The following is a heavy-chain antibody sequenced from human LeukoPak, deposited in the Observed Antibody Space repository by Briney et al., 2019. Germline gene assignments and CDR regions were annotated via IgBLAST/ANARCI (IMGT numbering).Heavy chain of an antibody. CDR1: GYTLTSYD. Sequence: EASLKLSCTASGYTLTSYDINWVRQATGQGLEWMGWMNPNSGNTGYAQKCQGRVTMTRNTSISTAYMGLSSLRSEDTAVYYCARVVIQKLGIVSWGQGILVTVSS. CDR3: ARVVIQKLGIVS. D-gene: IGHD7-27*01. V-gene: IGHV1-8*01. CDR2: MNPNSGNT. J-gene: IGHJ5*02.